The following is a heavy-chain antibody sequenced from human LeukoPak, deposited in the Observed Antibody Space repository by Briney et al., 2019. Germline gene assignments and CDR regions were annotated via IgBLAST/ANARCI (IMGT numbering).Heavy chain of an antibody. D-gene: IGHD6-19*01. CDR2: ISSSSSYI. CDR1: GFTFSSYS. CDR3: AKDRDILQYSSGWYNFDY. V-gene: IGHV3-21*04. J-gene: IGHJ4*02. Sequence: GGSLRLSCAASGFTFSSYSMNWVRQAPGKGLEWVSSISSSSSYIYYADSVKGRFTISRDNSKNTMNLQMKSLRADDTAVYYCAKDRDILQYSSGWYNFDYWGQGTLVTVSS.